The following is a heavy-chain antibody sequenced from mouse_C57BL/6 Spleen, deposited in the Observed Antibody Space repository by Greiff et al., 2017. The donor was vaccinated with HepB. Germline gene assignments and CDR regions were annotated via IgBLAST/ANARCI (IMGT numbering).Heavy chain of an antibody. D-gene: IGHD2-4*01. CDR1: GYTFTSYW. Sequence: EVQLQQSGTVLARPGASVKMSCKTSGYTFTSYWMHWVKQRPGQGLEWIGAIYPGNSDTSYNQKFKGKAKLTAVTSASTAYMELSSLTNEDSAVYYCTPKRHYDYGFDYWGQGTTLTVSS. V-gene: IGHV1-5*01. J-gene: IGHJ2*01. CDR3: TPKRHYDYGFDY. CDR2: IYPGNSDT.